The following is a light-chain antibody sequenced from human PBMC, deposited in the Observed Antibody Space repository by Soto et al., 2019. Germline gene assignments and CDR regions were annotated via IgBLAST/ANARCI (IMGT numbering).Light chain of an antibody. J-gene: IGLJ1*01. V-gene: IGLV1-44*01. CDR3: AAWDDSLNGYV. Sequence: QSVLTQPPSASGTPGQRVTISCSGSSSNIGSNSVNWYQQLPGTAPKLLIYSNDRRPSGVPDRFSGSKSGTSASLAISGLQSEDEADYYCAAWDDSLNGYVFRTGTKLTVL. CDR2: SND. CDR1: SSNIGSNS.